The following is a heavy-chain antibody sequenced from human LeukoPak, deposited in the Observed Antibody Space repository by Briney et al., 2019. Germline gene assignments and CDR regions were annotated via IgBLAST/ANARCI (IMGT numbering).Heavy chain of an antibody. J-gene: IGHJ5*02. V-gene: IGHV4-59*11. D-gene: IGHD3-22*01. CDR2: NYYSGTT. CDR3: AREIDSRFDT. CDR1: GGSISSHY. Sequence: SETLSLTCTVSGGSISSHYWSWIRQSPGKGLEWLGYNYYSGTTKYHPSPKSRDTISVDNSKNQFSLNLRSVTAADPAVYYCAREIDSRFDTWGQGVLVTVSS.